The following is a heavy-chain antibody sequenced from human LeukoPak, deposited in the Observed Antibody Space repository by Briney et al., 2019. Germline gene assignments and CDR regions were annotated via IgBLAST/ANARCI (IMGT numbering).Heavy chain of an antibody. D-gene: IGHD1-14*01. J-gene: IGHJ5*02. CDR3: ARASITYNWFDP. V-gene: IGHV4-59*01. Sequence: SETLSLTCTVSGGSISSYYWSWLRQPPGKGLEWIGCIYYSGSTNYNPSLKSRVTISVDTSKNQFSLTLSSVTAADTVVYYCARASITYNWFDPWGQGTLVTVSS. CDR2: IYYSGST. CDR1: GGSISSYY.